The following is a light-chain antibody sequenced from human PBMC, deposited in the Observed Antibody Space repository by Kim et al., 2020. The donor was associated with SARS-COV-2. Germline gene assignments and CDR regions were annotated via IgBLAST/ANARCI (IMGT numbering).Light chain of an antibody. J-gene: IGLJ1*01. V-gene: IGLV3-19*01. Sequence: SSELTQDPAVSVALGQTVRITCQGDSLRRYYASWYQQKPGQAPVLVIYGKNNRPSGIPDRFSGSSSGNTASLTITGAQAEDEADYYCNSRDSSGNPHYVF. CDR2: GKN. CDR3: NSRDSSGNPHYV. CDR1: SLRRYY.